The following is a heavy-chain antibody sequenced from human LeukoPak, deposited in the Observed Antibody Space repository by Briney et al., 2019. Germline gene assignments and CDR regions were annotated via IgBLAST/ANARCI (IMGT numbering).Heavy chain of an antibody. J-gene: IGHJ2*01. D-gene: IGHD3-22*01. CDR3: AKGDRAYHDNSLRYFDL. V-gene: IGHV3-9*03. CDR2: ISWNGGSI. Sequence: PGRSLRLSCVASGFTFDDYAMHWVRQAPGKGLEWVSGISWNGGSIGYADSVKGRFTISRDNAKNSLYLQMNSLRSGDMALYYKAKGDRAYHDNSLRYFDLWGRGTLVTVSS. CDR1: GFTFDDYA.